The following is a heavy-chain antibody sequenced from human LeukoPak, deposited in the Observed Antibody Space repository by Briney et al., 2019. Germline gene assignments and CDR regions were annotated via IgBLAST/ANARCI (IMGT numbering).Heavy chain of an antibody. V-gene: IGHV3-53*04. CDR3: AREVGGSAFDI. J-gene: IGHJ3*02. CDR1: GFPFGSYA. CDR2: IYSGGGT. Sequence: GGSLRLSCAASGFPFGSYAMTWVRQAPGKGLEWVSIIYSGGGTYYADSVKGRFTISRHNSKNTLYLQMNSLRAEDTAVYYCAREVGGSAFDIWGQGTMVTVSS. D-gene: IGHD3-16*01.